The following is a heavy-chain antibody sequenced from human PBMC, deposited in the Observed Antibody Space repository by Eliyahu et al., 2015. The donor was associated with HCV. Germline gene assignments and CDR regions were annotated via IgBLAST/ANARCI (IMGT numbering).Heavy chain of an antibody. CDR1: GFPFRDYY. CDR2: ISGSSSTI. V-gene: IGHV3-11*01. J-gene: IGHJ6*02. D-gene: IGHD3-10*01. CDR3: ARDEPDHYGWGSFYYFGMDV. Sequence: QVQLVESGGGLVKPGGSLRLSCAAAGFPFRDYYITWIRQAPGKGLEWLSYISGSSSTIYYADSVKGRFTISRDNAKNSVYLQMNSLRAEDTGVYYCARDEPDHYGWGSFYYFGMDVWGHGTTVTVSS.